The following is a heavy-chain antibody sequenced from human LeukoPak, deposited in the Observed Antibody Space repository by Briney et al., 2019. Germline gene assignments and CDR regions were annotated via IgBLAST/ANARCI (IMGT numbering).Heavy chain of an antibody. CDR1: GFSFSSHG. D-gene: IGHD2-2*01. CDR3: AHGAMYQLDY. Sequence: PGGSLRLSCAASGFSFSSHGMSWVRQAPGKGLEWVSGIIGGAGSTYYADSVKGRFTISGDNSKNTLFPQMNSLRAEDTAVYYCAHGAMYQLDYWGQGTLVTVSS. CDR2: IIGGAGST. V-gene: IGHV3-23*01. J-gene: IGHJ4*02.